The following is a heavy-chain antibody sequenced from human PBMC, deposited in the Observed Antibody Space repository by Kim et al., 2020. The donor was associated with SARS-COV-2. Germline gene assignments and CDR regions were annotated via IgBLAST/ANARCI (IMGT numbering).Heavy chain of an antibody. V-gene: IGHV4-34*01. D-gene: IGHD4-17*01. Sequence: NDNPSLKSRVTIAVDTSKNQFSLKLSSVTAADTAVYYCARGYYGGNSIDYWGQGTLVTVSS. J-gene: IGHJ4*02. CDR3: ARGYYGGNSIDY.